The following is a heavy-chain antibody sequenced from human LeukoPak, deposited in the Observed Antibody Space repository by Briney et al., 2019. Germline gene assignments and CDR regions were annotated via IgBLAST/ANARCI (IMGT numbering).Heavy chain of an antibody. CDR3: ARERVVGSSGYYYFDY. Sequence: SETLSLTCTVSGGSISSYYWSWIRQPAGKGLEWIGRIYTSGSTSYNPSLKSRVTMSVDTSKNQFSLKLSSVTAADTAVYYCARERVVGSSGYYYFDYWGQGTLVTVSS. D-gene: IGHD3-22*01. CDR1: GGSISSYY. V-gene: IGHV4-4*07. J-gene: IGHJ4*02. CDR2: IYTSGST.